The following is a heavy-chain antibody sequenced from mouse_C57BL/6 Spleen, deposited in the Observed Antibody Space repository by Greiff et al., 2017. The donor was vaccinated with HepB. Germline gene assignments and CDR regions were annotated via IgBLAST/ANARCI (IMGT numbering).Heavy chain of an antibody. V-gene: IGHV1-54*01. CDR3: AREETTVQPAMDY. J-gene: IGHJ4*01. CDR1: GYAFTNYL. CDR2: INPGSGGT. D-gene: IGHD1-1*01. Sequence: QVQLQQSGAELVRPGTSVKVSCKASGYAFTNYLIEWVKQRPGQGLEWIGVINPGSGGTNYNEKFKGKATLTADKSSSTAYMELRSLTSEDSAVYFCAREETTVQPAMDYWGQGTSVTVSS.